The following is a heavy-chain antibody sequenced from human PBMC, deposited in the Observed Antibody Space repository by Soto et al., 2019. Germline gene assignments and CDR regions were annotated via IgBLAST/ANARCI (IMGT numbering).Heavy chain of an antibody. CDR3: ARRGGSSSGYYYYAMDV. J-gene: IGHJ6*02. V-gene: IGHV4-31*03. CDR1: SDSMNSGGYY. Sequence: PSETLSLTCPVSSDSMNSGGYYWSWIRQHPGKGLEWIGYIYSNGDTYYNPSLKSRVTISVDTSKNQFSLNLTSVTAADTAVYYCARRGGSSSGYYYYAMDVWGQGTTVTVS. CDR2: IYSNGDT. D-gene: IGHD6-6*01.